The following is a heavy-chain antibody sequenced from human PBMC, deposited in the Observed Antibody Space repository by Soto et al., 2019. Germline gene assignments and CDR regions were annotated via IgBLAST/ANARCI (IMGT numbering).Heavy chain of an antibody. CDR3: SRDDYGSAGMDV. CDR1: GGSISSSY. V-gene: IGHV4-4*07. CDR2: IYPSGTT. J-gene: IGHJ6*02. D-gene: IGHD3-10*01. Sequence: SETLSLPCIVSGGSISSSYWSWIQQPAGKGLEWIGRIYPSGTTNYNPSLKSRLTMSVDPSKNQFSLRLRSGTSADTAVYFCSRDDYGSAGMDVWRQGTTVTVSS.